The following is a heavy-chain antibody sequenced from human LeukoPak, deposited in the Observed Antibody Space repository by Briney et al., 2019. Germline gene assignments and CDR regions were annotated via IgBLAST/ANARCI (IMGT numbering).Heavy chain of an antibody. CDR1: GYTFISYG. Sequence: ASVKVSCKASGYTFISYGITWVRQAPGQGLEWMGWISPYTTKTNYAQSLQGRVTMTTDTSTSTAYMELRSLRSDDAAVYYCAREGGVGPTAPPDYYSYQMDVWGKGTTVTVSS. CDR3: AREGGVGPTAPPDYYSYQMDV. V-gene: IGHV1-18*01. CDR2: ISPYTTKT. J-gene: IGHJ6*03. D-gene: IGHD1-26*01.